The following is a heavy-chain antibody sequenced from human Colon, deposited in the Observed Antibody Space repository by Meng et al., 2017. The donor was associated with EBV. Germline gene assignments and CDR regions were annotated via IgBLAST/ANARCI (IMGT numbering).Heavy chain of an antibody. Sequence: EVPRVDAGGGFVQPGGSLRLSCAASGFTFSSSALSWVRQAPGRGLEWVSTISGSGLSTYYADSVKGRFTISRDNSKNTLYLQMNSLRAEDTALYYCATALYWGQGTLVTVSS. V-gene: IGHV3-23*04. D-gene: IGHD2-15*01. CDR2: ISGSGLST. CDR3: ATALY. J-gene: IGHJ4*02. CDR1: GFTFSSSA.